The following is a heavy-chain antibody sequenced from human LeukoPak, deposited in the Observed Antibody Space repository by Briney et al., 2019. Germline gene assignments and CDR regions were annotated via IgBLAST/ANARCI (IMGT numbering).Heavy chain of an antibody. CDR2: VRGSGSDT. CDR1: GFTFSTYA. Sequence: GGSLRLSCAASGFTFSTYAMSWVCQAPGKGLEWVSAVRGSGSDTYYADSVKGRFTISRDNSKNTLHLQMNSLRAEDTAIYYCARTYYSGSGTYQRWFDPWGQGTLVTVSS. J-gene: IGHJ5*02. D-gene: IGHD3-10*01. V-gene: IGHV3-23*01. CDR3: ARTYYSGSGTYQRWFDP.